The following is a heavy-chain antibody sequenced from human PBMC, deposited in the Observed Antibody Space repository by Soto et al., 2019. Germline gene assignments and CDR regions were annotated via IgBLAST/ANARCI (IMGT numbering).Heavy chain of an antibody. Sequence: QVQLVESGGGVVQPGRSLRLSCAASGFTFSSYGMHWVRQAPGKGLEWVAVISYDGSNKYYADYVKGRFTISRDNSQNTLYLQMYSLRAEDTAVYYWAKMTYHYDSSGYYQDYWGQGPLVTVSS. J-gene: IGHJ4*02. CDR2: ISYDGSNK. CDR1: GFTFSSYG. V-gene: IGHV3-30*18. D-gene: IGHD3-22*01. CDR3: AKMTYHYDSSGYYQDY.